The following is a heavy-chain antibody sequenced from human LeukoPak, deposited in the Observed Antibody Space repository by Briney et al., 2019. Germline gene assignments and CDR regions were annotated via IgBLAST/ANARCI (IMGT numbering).Heavy chain of an antibody. V-gene: IGHV3-7*01. CDR3: ARPYYDSSGSHFDY. CDR2: IKQDGSEK. CDR1: GFTFSSYR. J-gene: IGHJ4*02. D-gene: IGHD3-22*01. Sequence: GGSLRLSCAASGFTFSSYRMSWVRQAPGKGLEWVVNIKQDGSEKYYVDSVKGRFTISRDNAKNSLYLQMNSLRAEDTAVYYCARPYYDSSGSHFDYWGQGTLVTVSS.